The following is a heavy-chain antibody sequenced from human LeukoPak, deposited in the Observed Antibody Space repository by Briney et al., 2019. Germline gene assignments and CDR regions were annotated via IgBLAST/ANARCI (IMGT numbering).Heavy chain of an antibody. V-gene: IGHV3-7*03. CDR1: GFTFSTYW. CDR3: ARERETRGFGPAVYYYYYMDV. CDR2: MNQDGSEK. Sequence: GGSLRLSCAASGFTFSTYWMSWVRQAPGKGLEWVANMNQDGSEKHYVDSVKGRFTIARDNAKNSLYLQMNSLRAEDTAVYYCARERETRGFGPAVYYYYYMDVWGKGTTVTVSS. J-gene: IGHJ6*03. D-gene: IGHD3-10*01.